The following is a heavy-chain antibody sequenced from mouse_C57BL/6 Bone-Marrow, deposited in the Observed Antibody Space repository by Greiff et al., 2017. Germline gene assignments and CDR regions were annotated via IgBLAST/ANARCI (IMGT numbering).Heavy chain of an antibody. CDR1: GFSFNTYA. CDR3: VRQAYDEWFAY. Sequence: EVQLVESGGGLVQPKGSLKLSCAASGFSFNTYAMNWVRQAPGKGLEWVARIRSKSNNYATYYADSVKDRFTISRDDSESMLYLQMNNLKTEDTAMYYCVRQAYDEWFAYWGQGTLVTVSA. D-gene: IGHD2-12*01. CDR2: IRSKSNNYAT. J-gene: IGHJ3*01. V-gene: IGHV10-1*01.